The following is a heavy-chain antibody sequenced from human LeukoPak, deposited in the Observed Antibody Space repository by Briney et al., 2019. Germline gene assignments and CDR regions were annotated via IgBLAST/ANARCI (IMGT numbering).Heavy chain of an antibody. V-gene: IGHV3-49*03. CDR3: TLSGGNYYYYYGMDV. D-gene: IGHD3-3*01. Sequence: PGGSLRLSCTASGFTFGDYAMSWFRQAPGKGLEWVGFIRSKAYGGTTEYAASVKGRFTISRDDSKSIAYLQMNSLKTEDTAVYYCTLSGGNYYYYYGMDVWGQGTTVTVSS. CDR1: GFTFGDYA. J-gene: IGHJ6*02. CDR2: IRSKAYGGTT.